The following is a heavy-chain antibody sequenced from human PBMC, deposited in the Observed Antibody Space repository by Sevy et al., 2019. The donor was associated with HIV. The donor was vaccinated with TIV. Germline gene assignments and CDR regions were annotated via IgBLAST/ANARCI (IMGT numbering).Heavy chain of an antibody. V-gene: IGHV3-66*02. Sequence: GGSLRLSCAISGFTVNDKYIIWVRQAPGKGLEWVSVIFSSGSTYYADSAKGRFTISRDNSKNTVDLQMNSVRAEATAVYDCVSLFLSYRSGWSYFDYWGQGTLVTVSS. D-gene: IGHD6-19*01. J-gene: IGHJ4*02. CDR3: VSLFLSYRSGWSYFDY. CDR1: GFTVNDKY. CDR2: IFSSGST.